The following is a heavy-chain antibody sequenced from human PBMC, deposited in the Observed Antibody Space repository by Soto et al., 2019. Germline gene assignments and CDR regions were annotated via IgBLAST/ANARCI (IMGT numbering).Heavy chain of an antibody. Sequence: EVQLLESGGGLAQAGGSLRLSCAASGFNFRIYAMNWVRQAPGKGLEWVAVMIGDGTSWDYADSVRGRFTISRDNSKNTLYLQMNSLRAEDTAVYYCAKDLRPDGRYDLDSWGQGTLVTVSS. J-gene: IGHJ4*02. CDR3: AKDLRPDGRYDLDS. V-gene: IGHV3-23*01. D-gene: IGHD1-26*01. CDR1: GFNFRIYA. CDR2: MIGDGTSW.